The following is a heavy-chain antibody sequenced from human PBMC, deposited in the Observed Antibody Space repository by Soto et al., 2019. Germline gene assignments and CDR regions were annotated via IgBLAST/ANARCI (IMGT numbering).Heavy chain of an antibody. V-gene: IGHV1-3*01. CDR3: ASQIRSVDTATHYYGMDV. Sequence: ASVKVSCKASGYTFTSYAMHWVRQAPGQRLEWMGGINAGNGNTKYSQKFQGRVTITTDESTSTAYMELSSLRSEDTAVYYCASQIRSVDTATHYYGMDVWGQGTTVTVSS. CDR2: INAGNGNT. CDR1: GYTFTSYA. J-gene: IGHJ6*02. D-gene: IGHD5-18*01.